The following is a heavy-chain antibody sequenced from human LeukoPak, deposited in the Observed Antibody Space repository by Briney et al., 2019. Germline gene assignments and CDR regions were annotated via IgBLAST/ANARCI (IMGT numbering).Heavy chain of an antibody. D-gene: IGHD2-15*01. CDR1: GYTFTSYD. Sequence: ASVKVSCKASGYTFTSYDINWVRQATGQGLEWMGWMNPNSGNTGYAQKFQGRVTMTRNTSTSTAYMELSSLRSEDTAVYYCVREDAHTYYFDFWGPGTLVTVSS. CDR3: VREDAHTYYFDF. CDR2: MNPNSGNT. V-gene: IGHV1-8*01. J-gene: IGHJ4*02.